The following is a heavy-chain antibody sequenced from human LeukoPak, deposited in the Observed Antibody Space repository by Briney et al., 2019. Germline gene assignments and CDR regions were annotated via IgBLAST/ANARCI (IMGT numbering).Heavy chain of an antibody. J-gene: IGHJ4*02. Sequence: GRSLRLSCAASGFTFDDYAMHWVRQAPGKGLEWVSGISWNSGSIGYADSVKGRFTISRDNAKNSLYLQMNCLRAEDTALYYCAKAGYCSSTSCYVPWLYGDYGPYYFDYWGQGTLVTVSS. CDR3: AKAGYCSSTSCYVPWLYGDYGPYYFDY. D-gene: IGHD2-2*01. V-gene: IGHV3-9*01. CDR1: GFTFDDYA. CDR2: ISWNSGSI.